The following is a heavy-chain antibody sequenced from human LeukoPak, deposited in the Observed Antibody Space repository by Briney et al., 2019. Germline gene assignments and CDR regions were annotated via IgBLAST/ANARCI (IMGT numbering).Heavy chain of an antibody. V-gene: IGHV3-7*01. J-gene: IGHJ4*02. Sequence: GGSLRLSCAASGFTFSSYWMSWVRQAPGKGLEWVANIKQDGSEKYYVDSVKGRFTISRDNAKNSLYLQMNSLRAEDTAVYYCARDYYYGSGSYYNDLYYFDYWGQGTLVTVSS. CDR1: GFTFSSYW. D-gene: IGHD3-10*01. CDR3: ARDYYYGSGSYYNDLYYFDY. CDR2: IKQDGSEK.